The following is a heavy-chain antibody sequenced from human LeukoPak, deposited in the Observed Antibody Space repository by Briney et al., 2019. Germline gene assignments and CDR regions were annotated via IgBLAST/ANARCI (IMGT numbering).Heavy chain of an antibody. V-gene: IGHV1-2*02. Sequence: ASVKVSCKASGYTFTDYYMHWVRQAPGQGLEWMGWINPNSGGTNYAQKFQGRVTMTRDTSITTAYMELSRLTSDDTAVYYCARVLAGYSYGYSDYWGQGTLATVSS. J-gene: IGHJ4*02. CDR2: INPNSGGT. CDR3: ARVLAGYSYGYSDY. CDR1: GYTFTDYY. D-gene: IGHD5-18*01.